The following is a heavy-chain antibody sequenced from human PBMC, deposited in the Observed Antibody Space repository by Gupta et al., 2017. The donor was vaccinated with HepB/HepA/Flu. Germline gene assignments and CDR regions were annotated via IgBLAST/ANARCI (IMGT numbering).Heavy chain of an antibody. CDR2: IYYSGST. CDR1: GGSVSSGSYY. CDR3: ARRPSRVRYYYYYMDV. Sequence: QVQLQESGPGLVKPSETLSLTCTVSGGSVSSGSYYWSWIRQPPGKGLEWIGYIYYSGSTNYNPSLKSRVTISVDTSKNQFSLKLSSVTAADTAVYYCARRPSRVRYYYYYMDVWGKGTTVTVSS. D-gene: IGHD3-10*02. J-gene: IGHJ6*03. V-gene: IGHV4-61*01.